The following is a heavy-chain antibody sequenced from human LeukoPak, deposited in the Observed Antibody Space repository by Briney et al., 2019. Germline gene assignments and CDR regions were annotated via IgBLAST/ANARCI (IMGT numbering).Heavy chain of an antibody. CDR2: IYHSGST. CDR1: GGSISSSSYY. J-gene: IGHJ3*02. V-gene: IGHV4-39*07. CDR3: ARDMRASDI. Sequence: PSETLSLTCTVSGGSISSSSYYWGWIRQPPGKGLEWIGSIYHSGSTYYNPSLKSRVTISVDTSKNQFSLKLSSVTAADTAVYYCARDMRASDIWGQGTMVTVSS.